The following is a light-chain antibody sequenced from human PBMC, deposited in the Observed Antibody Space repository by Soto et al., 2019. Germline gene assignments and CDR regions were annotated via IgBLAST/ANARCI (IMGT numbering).Light chain of an antibody. CDR1: SSDVGGYNY. Sequence: QSALTQPASVSGSPGQSITISCTGTSSDVGGYNYVSWYQQHPGKAPQLMIYEVTNRPSGVSNRFSGSKSGNTASLTISGLQTEDEADSYGSSYASSSALLVFGGGTQLTVL. J-gene: IGLJ2*01. CDR2: EVT. V-gene: IGLV2-14*01. CDR3: SSYASSSALLV.